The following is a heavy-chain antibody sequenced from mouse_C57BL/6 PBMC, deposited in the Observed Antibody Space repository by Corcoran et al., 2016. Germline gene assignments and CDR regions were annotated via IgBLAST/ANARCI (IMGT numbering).Heavy chain of an antibody. CDR3: ARDSNWYSDV. J-gene: IGHJ1*03. CDR2: INTYSGVP. CDR1: GYTFTTYG. D-gene: IGHD2-5*01. Sequence: QIQLVQSGPELKKPGETVKISCKASGYTFTTYGMSWVKQAPGKGLKWMGWINTYSGVPTSADDFKGRFAFSLETSASTAFLQINNLENEDTATYFWARDSNWYSDVWGTGTTVTVSS. V-gene: IGHV9-3*01.